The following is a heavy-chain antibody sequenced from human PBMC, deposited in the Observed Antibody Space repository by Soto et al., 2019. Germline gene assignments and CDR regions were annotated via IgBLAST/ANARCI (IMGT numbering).Heavy chain of an antibody. CDR2: SSNSGSFT. CDR3: VRSGDNYNLLDY. V-gene: IGHV3-11*06. J-gene: IGHJ4*02. D-gene: IGHD1-1*01. CDR1: GFTFSDHY. Sequence: GGSLRLSCAASGFTFSDHYMSWIRQAPGKGLEWIGYSSNSGSFTRYADSVKGRFSISRDNAKNPLYLQINSLRGDDTAIYYCVRSGDNYNLLDYWGQGTPVTVSS.